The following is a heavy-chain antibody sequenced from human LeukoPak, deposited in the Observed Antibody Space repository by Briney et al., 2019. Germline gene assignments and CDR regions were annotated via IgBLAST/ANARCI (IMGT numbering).Heavy chain of an antibody. Sequence: GGSLRLSCTASGFTFNRYTLHWVRQAPGKGLEWVSVIYSGGRTYYADSVKGRFTISRDNSKNTLYLQMNSLRAEDTAVYYCAREKYDGSPGNWFDPWGQGTLVTVSS. V-gene: IGHV3-53*01. CDR3: AREKYDGSPGNWFDP. J-gene: IGHJ5*02. D-gene: IGHD3-10*01. CDR2: IYSGGRT. CDR1: GFTFNRYT.